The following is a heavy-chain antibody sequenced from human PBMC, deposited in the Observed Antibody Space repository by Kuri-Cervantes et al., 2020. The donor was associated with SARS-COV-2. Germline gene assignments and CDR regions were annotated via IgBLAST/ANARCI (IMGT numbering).Heavy chain of an antibody. J-gene: IGHJ6*02. V-gene: IGHV4-34*01. CDR1: GGSFSGYC. Sequence: GSLRLSCAVYGGSFSGYCWSWIRQPPGKGLEWIGEINHSGSTNYNPSLKSRVTISVDTSKNQFSLKLSSVTAADTAVYYCAKTICGGSCYDLGYYGMDVWGQGTTVTVSS. CDR3: AKTICGGSCYDLGYYGMDV. CDR2: INHSGST. D-gene: IGHD2-15*01.